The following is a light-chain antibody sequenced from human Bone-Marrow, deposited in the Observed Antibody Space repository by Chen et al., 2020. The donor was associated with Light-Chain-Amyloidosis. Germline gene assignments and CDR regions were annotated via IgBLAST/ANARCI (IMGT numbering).Light chain of an antibody. CDR3: QQYGSSPPMYT. V-gene: IGKV3-20*01. Sequence: ELVLTQSPGTLSFSPGERATLPCRASQSVSSSYLAWYQQKPGQAPRLLIYGASSRATGIPDRFSGSGSGTDFTLTISRLEPEDFAVYYCQQYGSSPPMYTFGQGTKLEIK. CDR2: GAS. CDR1: QSVSSSY. J-gene: IGKJ2*01.